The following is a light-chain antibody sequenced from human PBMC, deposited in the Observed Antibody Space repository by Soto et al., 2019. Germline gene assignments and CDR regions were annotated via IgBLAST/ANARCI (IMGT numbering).Light chain of an antibody. J-gene: IGKJ4*01. CDR2: GAS. CDR3: QQYNNWPPLT. CDR1: QSVSSN. Sequence: EIVXTXSPATXSXSXGERATLSCRASQSVSSNLAWYQQKPGQAPRLLIYGASTRATGIPARFSGSGSGTEFTLTISSLQSEDFAVYYCQQYNNWPPLTFGGGTKVEIK. V-gene: IGKV3-15*01.